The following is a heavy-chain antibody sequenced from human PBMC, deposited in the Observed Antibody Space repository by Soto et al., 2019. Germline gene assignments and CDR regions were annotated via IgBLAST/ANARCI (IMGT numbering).Heavy chain of an antibody. Sequence: SVKVSCKASGGTFSSYAISWVRQAPGQGLEWMGGIIPIFGTANYAQKFQGRVTITADESTSTAYMELGSLRSEDTAVYYCAREAGVRGVITYYYYYGMDVWGQGTTVTVSS. CDR3: AREAGVRGVITYYYYYGMDV. V-gene: IGHV1-69*13. CDR2: IIPIFGTA. CDR1: GGTFSSYA. D-gene: IGHD3-10*01. J-gene: IGHJ6*02.